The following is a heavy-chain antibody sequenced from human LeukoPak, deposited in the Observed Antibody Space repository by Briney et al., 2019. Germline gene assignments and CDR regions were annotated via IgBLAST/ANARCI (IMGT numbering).Heavy chain of an antibody. D-gene: IGHD6-19*01. Sequence: GRSLRLSCAASGFTFDDYAMHWVRQAPGKGLEWVSGISWNSGSIGYADSVKGRFTISRDNAKNSLYLQMNSLRAEDTALYYCAKGFSVIAVAGAYYFDYWGQGTLVTVSS. CDR3: AKGFSVIAVAGAYYFDY. V-gene: IGHV3-9*01. J-gene: IGHJ4*02. CDR2: ISWNSGSI. CDR1: GFTFDDYA.